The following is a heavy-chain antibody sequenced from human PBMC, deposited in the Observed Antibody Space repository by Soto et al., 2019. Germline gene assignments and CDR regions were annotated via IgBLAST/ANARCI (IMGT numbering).Heavy chain of an antibody. Sequence: SETLSLTCAVYGGSFSGYYWSWIRQPPGKGLEWIGEINHSGSTNYNPSLKSRVTISVDTSKNQFSLKLSSVTAADTAVYYCARGYCSSTSCRYYYYYYGMDVWGQGTTVT. CDR1: GGSFSGYY. CDR2: INHSGST. V-gene: IGHV4-34*01. CDR3: ARGYCSSTSCRYYYYYYGMDV. J-gene: IGHJ6*02. D-gene: IGHD2-2*01.